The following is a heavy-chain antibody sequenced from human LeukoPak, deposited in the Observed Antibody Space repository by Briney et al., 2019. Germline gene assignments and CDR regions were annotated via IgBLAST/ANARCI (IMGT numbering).Heavy chain of an antibody. J-gene: IGHJ5*02. CDR1: GYDFSTKW. CDR2: IYPLDSIT. Sequence: GESLKISCQTSGYDFSTKWIGWVRQMPRKGLEWMGIIYPLDSITRYSPSFQGHVTISADTSINTAYLQWTSLKPSDTAIYYCARLAPDYADYWFDPWGQGTLVTVSS. V-gene: IGHV5-51*01. CDR3: ARLAPDYADYWFDP. D-gene: IGHD4-17*01.